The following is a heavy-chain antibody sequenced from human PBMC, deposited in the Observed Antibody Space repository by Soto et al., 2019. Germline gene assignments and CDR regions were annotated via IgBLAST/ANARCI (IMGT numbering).Heavy chain of an antibody. J-gene: IGHJ6*03. CDR2: IYYSGST. CDR1: GGSISSYY. Sequence: SETLSLTCTVPGGSISSYYWSWIRQPHGKGLEWIGYIYYSGSTNYNPSLKSRVTISVDTSKNQFSLKLSSVTAADTAVYYCARDAIDYDSERYYYYYMDVWGKGTTVTVSS. D-gene: IGHD4-17*01. CDR3: ARDAIDYDSERYYYYYMDV. V-gene: IGHV4-59*01.